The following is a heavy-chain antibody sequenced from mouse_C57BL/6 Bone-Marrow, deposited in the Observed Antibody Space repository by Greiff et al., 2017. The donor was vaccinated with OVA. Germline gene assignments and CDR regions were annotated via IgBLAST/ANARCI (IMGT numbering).Heavy chain of an antibody. Sequence: VQLQQSGPELVKPGDSVKISCKASGYSFTGYFMNWVMQSHGKSLEWIGRINPYNGDTFYNQKFKGKATLTVDKSSSTAHMELRSLTSEYAAVYYYARHGYYGSSYPGYFDYWGQGTTLTVSS. V-gene: IGHV1-20*01. D-gene: IGHD1-1*01. CDR3: ARHGYYGSSYPGYFDY. CDR2: INPYNGDT. CDR1: GYSFTGYF. J-gene: IGHJ2*01.